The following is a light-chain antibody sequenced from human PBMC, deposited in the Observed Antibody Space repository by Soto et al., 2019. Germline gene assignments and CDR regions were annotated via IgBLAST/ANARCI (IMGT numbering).Light chain of an antibody. V-gene: IGKV2-24*01. CDR1: QSLVYSDGNTY. CDR3: IQFSHFPRT. J-gene: IGKJ1*01. CDR2: QVS. Sequence: VLTQTPLSSPVTLGQPASISCRSSQSLVYSDGNTYLSWLQQRPGQTPRLLIYQVSNRFSGVPDRFSGSGAGTDFTLKISRVEAEDVGVYSCIQFSHFPRTFGQGTKVAIK.